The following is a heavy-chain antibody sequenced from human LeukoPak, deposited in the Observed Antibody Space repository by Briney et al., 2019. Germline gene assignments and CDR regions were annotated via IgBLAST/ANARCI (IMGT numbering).Heavy chain of an antibody. CDR1: GFTFSSYS. Sequence: GGSLRLSCAASGFTFSSYSMTWVRQAPGKGLEWVSSISSSSSYIYYADSVKGRFTISRDNAKNSLYLQMNSLRAEDTAVYYCARGSVLRFLEWIYGMDVWGQGTTVTVSS. CDR3: ARGSVLRFLEWIYGMDV. CDR2: ISSSSSYI. J-gene: IGHJ6*02. D-gene: IGHD3-3*01. V-gene: IGHV3-21*01.